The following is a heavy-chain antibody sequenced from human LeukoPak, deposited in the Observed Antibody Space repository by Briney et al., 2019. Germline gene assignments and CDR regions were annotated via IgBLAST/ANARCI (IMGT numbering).Heavy chain of an antibody. D-gene: IGHD3-3*01. CDR1: GFTFSSYW. Sequence: GGSLRLSCAASGFTFSSYWMSWVRQAPGKGLEWVANIKQVGSEKYYVDSVKGRFTISRDNAKNSLYLQMNSLRAEDTAVYYCARDNGYYDFWSGYDRYFDYWGQGTLVTVSS. V-gene: IGHV3-7*05. CDR3: ARDNGYYDFWSGYDRYFDY. J-gene: IGHJ4*02. CDR2: IKQVGSEK.